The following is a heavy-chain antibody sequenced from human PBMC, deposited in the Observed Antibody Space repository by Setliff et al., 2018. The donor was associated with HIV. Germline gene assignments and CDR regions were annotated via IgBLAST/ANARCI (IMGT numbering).Heavy chain of an antibody. D-gene: IGHD7-27*01. CDR1: GFTFGDYV. Sequence: GGSLRLSCITSGFTFGDYVMSWFRQTPGKGLEWVGFIRSKAHGGTTEYAASVEVRFIISRDDSKSIAYLQMNSLKTEDTAVYYCTRSNWGSTPDFDYWGEGTMVTVSS. CDR2: IRSKAHGGTT. V-gene: IGHV3-49*03. J-gene: IGHJ4*02. CDR3: TRSNWGSTPDFDY.